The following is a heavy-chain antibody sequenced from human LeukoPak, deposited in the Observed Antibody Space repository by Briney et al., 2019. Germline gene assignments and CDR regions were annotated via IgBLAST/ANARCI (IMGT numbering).Heavy chain of an antibody. CDR3: AKNEVWWLPDS. CDR1: GFTFSSYS. D-gene: IGHD5-12*01. CDR2: ISSSSSYI. Sequence: GGSLRLSCAASGFTFSSYSMNWVRQAPGKGLEWVSSISSSSSYIYYADSVKGRFTISRDNSKNTLYLQMNSLRADDTALYYCAKNEVWWLPDSWGQGTLVTVSS. V-gene: IGHV3-21*01. J-gene: IGHJ4*02.